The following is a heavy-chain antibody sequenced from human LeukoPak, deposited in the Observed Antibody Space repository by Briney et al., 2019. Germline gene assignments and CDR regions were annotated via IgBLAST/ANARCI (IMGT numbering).Heavy chain of an antibody. D-gene: IGHD3-10*01. V-gene: IGHV4-39*01. J-gene: IGHJ4*02. CDR3: ARLGDGDYGDY. Sequence: KPSETLSLTCTVSGGSFSTSRYYWGWIRQPPGKGLVWIGSIYYSGSTYYNPSLKGRVTISVDTSKNQFSLKLNSVTAADTAVYYCARLGDGDYGDYWGQGTLVTVSS. CDR1: GGSFSTSRYY. CDR2: IYYSGST.